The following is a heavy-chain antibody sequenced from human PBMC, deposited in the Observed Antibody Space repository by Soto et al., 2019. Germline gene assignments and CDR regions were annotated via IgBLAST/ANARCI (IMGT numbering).Heavy chain of an antibody. Sequence: ASVKVSCKASGCTFTSYDINWVRQATGQGLEWMGWMNPNSGNTGYAQKFQGRVTMTRNTSISTAYMELSSLRSEDTAVYYCARILRGNFLTGYAPYYYYYGMDVWGQGTTVTVSS. CDR1: GCTFTSYD. J-gene: IGHJ6*02. D-gene: IGHD3-9*01. V-gene: IGHV1-8*01. CDR3: ARILRGNFLTGYAPYYYYYGMDV. CDR2: MNPNSGNT.